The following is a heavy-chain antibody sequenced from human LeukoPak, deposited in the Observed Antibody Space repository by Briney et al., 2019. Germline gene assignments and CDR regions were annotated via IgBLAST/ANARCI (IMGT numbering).Heavy chain of an antibody. V-gene: IGHV3-7*01. CDR2: IKQDGSDK. D-gene: IGHD5-12*01. Sequence: GGSLRLSCAASAFTFSSYWMSWVRQAPGKGLEWVANIKQDGSDKYYVDSGKGRFTISRDNAKNSLYLQMNSLRAEDTAVYYCARDPGGYDYWGQGTLVTISS. J-gene: IGHJ4*02. CDR1: AFTFSSYW. CDR3: ARDPGGYDY.